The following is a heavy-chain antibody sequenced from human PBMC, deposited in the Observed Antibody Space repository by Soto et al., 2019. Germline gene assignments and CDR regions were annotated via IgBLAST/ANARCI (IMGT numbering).Heavy chain of an antibody. CDR3: ARGVEGITGTTLYYFDY. CDR1: GGSISSSSYY. Sequence: PSETLSLTCTVSGGSISSSSYYWGWIRQPPGKGLEWIGSIYYSGSTYYNPSLKSRVTISVDTSKNQFSLKLSSVTAADTAVYYCARGVEGITGTTLYYFDYWGQGTLVTVSS. J-gene: IGHJ4*02. CDR2: IYYSGST. V-gene: IGHV4-39*07. D-gene: IGHD1-7*01.